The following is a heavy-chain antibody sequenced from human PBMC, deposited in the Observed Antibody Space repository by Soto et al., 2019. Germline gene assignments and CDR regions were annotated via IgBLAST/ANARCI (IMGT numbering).Heavy chain of an antibody. CDR2: IFYSGTT. D-gene: IGHD2-21*01. Sequence: PSETLSLTCTVSGGSINSGDYYWSWIRQHPGKGLEWIGYIFYSGTTYYNPSLKNRIAISVDTSNSQFSLKLTSVTAADTALYYCARVDRSLIAVLHWGQGTLVTVSS. J-gene: IGHJ1*01. CDR3: ARVDRSLIAVLH. CDR1: GGSINSGDYY. V-gene: IGHV4-31*03.